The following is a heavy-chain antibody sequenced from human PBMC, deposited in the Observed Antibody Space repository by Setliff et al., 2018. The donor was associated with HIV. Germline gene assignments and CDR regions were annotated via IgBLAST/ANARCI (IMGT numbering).Heavy chain of an antibody. D-gene: IGHD6-19*01. J-gene: IGHJ5*02. V-gene: IGHV4-34*01. Sequence: PSETLSLTCAVYGGSFSGYYWSWIRQPPGKGLEWIGEINDNGSTNYNPSLKSRVTISVDTSKNQFSLKLSSLTAADTAVYYCARGRTQWPNYNYFDPWGLGTLVTVSS. CDR2: INDNGST. CDR3: ARGRTQWPNYNYFDP. CDR1: GGSFSGYY.